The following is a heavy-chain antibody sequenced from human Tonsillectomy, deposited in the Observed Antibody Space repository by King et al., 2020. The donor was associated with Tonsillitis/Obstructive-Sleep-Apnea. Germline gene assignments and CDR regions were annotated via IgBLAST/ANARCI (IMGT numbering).Heavy chain of an antibody. J-gene: IGHJ6*02. Sequence: EVQLVESGGGLEQPGRSLRLSCEGSEFTFGDYSMTWVRQAPGRGLEWVGLIRSKAYGGTTEYAASVKGRFTMSRDDSKSTAYLQMNSLKIEDTAVYYCTRTPYVWGSDRYYYGLDVWGQGTTVTVSS. CDR1: EFTFGDYS. D-gene: IGHD3-16*02. CDR3: TRTPYVWGSDRYYYGLDV. V-gene: IGHV3-49*04. CDR2: IRSKAYGGTT.